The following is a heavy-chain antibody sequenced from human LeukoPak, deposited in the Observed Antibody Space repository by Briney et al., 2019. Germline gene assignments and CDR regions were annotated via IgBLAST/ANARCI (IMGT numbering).Heavy chain of an antibody. Sequence: GGSLRLSCAASGFTFSDHVMSWVRQAPGKGLEWVSSVRASGVGTHYADSVKGRFTISRDNAKNSLYLQMNSLRAEDTAVYYCARDRRYGSGHFDYWGQGTLVTVSS. D-gene: IGHD3-10*01. CDR3: ARDRRYGSGHFDY. CDR1: GFTFSDHV. J-gene: IGHJ4*02. CDR2: VRASGVGT. V-gene: IGHV3-23*01.